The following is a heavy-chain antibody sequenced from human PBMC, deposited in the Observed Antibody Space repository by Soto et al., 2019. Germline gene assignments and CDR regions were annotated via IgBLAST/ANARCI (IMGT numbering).Heavy chain of an antibody. Sequence: QVQLVQSGAEVKKPGASVKVSCKASGYTFSNYGMSWVRQAPGQGLEWMGWIIAYNGNTKYAQKLQGRVTMTTDTSTSTAYMALRRLRSDDTSVYYGARGLASERYYNQYNCFDPWGQGTLVTVSS. CDR1: GYTFSNYG. V-gene: IGHV1-18*01. CDR3: ARGLASERYYNQYNCFDP. CDR2: IIAYNGNT. D-gene: IGHD3-10*01. J-gene: IGHJ5*02.